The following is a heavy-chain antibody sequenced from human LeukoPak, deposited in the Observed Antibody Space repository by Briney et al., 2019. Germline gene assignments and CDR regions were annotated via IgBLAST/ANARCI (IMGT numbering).Heavy chain of an antibody. D-gene: IGHD3-9*01. Sequence: ASETLSLTCAVYGGSFSGYYWSWIRQPPGKGLEWIGEINHSGSTNYNPSLKSRVTISVDTSKNQFSLKLSSVTAADTAVYYCARGWLSVSLDAFDIWGRGTMVTVSS. CDR1: GGSFSGYY. CDR3: ARGWLSVSLDAFDI. V-gene: IGHV4-34*01. CDR2: INHSGST. J-gene: IGHJ3*02.